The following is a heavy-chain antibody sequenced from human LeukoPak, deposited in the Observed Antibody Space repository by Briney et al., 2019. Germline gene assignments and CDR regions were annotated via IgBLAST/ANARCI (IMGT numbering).Heavy chain of an antibody. CDR3: ARDQYDSSGYPTGTGV. CDR1: GYTFTSYY. D-gene: IGHD3-22*01. CDR2: INPSGGST. J-gene: IGHJ6*04. Sequence: GASVKVSCKASGYTFTSYYMHWVRQAPGQGLEWMGIINPSGGSTSYAQKFQGRVTMTRDTSISTAYMELSRLRSDDTAVYYCARDQYDSSGYPTGTGVWGKGTTVTVSS. V-gene: IGHV1-46*01.